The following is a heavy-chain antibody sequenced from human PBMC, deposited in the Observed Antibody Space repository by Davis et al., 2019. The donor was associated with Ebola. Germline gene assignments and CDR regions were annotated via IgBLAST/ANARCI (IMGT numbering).Heavy chain of an antibody. CDR2: INTDGSRT. CDR3: GKDVQAGGLDV. CDR1: GFTFSSYW. V-gene: IGHV3-74*01. D-gene: IGHD3-10*01. J-gene: IGHJ6*02. Sequence: PGGSLRLSCAASGFTFSSYWMHWVRQAPGEGLLWVSRINTDGSRTTYADSVQGRFTISRDNAKNILYLQMNSLRVEGTALYYCGKDVQAGGLDVWGQGTTVTVSS.